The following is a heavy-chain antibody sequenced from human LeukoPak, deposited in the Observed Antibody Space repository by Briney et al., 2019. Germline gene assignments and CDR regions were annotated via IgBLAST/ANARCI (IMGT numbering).Heavy chain of an antibody. CDR1: GFTFSSYA. CDR3: ARVGRGYSSSASLAY. Sequence: GRSLRLSCAASGFTFSSYAMHWVRQAPGKGLEWVAVISYDGSNKYYADSVKGRFTISRDNSKNTLYLQMNSLRAEDTAVYYCARVGRGYSSSASLAYWGQGTLVTVSS. D-gene: IGHD6-6*01. CDR2: ISYDGSNK. V-gene: IGHV3-30-3*01. J-gene: IGHJ4*02.